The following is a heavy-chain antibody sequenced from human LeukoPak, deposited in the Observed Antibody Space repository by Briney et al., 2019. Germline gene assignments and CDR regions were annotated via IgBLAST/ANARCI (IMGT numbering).Heavy chain of an antibody. J-gene: IGHJ4*02. D-gene: IGHD3-16*01. CDR2: INPSGGST. V-gene: IGHV1-46*01. CDR3: ARDVGGVYYY. Sequence: GASVKVSCKASGGTFSSYAISWVRQAPGQGLEWMGIINPSGGSTSYAQKFQGRVTMTRDTSTSTVYMELSSLRSEDTAVYYCARDVGGVYYYWGQGTLVTVSS. CDR1: GGTFSSYA.